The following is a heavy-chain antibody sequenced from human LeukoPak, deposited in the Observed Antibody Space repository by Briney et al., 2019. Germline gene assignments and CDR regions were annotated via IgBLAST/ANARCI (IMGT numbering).Heavy chain of an antibody. V-gene: IGHV5-51*03. Sequence: GESLRISCKCCGYSFTSYWSGWVRQMPGKGLEWMGIIYPGDSYTRYSPSFQGQVTISADKSISPAYLQWSSLKASDTTMYYCARLWFGELSNHYFDYWGQGTLVTVSS. CDR1: GYSFTSYW. J-gene: IGHJ4*02. D-gene: IGHD3-10*01. CDR2: IYPGDSYT. CDR3: ARLWFGELSNHYFDY.